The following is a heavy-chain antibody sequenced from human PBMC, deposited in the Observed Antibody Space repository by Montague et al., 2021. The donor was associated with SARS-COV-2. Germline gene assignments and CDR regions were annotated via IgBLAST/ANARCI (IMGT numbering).Heavy chain of an antibody. Sequence: PALGKPTQTLTLTCTFSGFSLSTSGVGVGWIRQPPGKALEWLALIYWDDDKRYSPSLKSRLTITKDTSNNQVVLTMTNMDPVDTATYYCAHRKVLAAAWDYWGQGTLVTVSS. CDR2: IYWDDDK. J-gene: IGHJ4*02. D-gene: IGHD6-13*01. V-gene: IGHV2-5*02. CDR3: AHRKVLAAAWDY. CDR1: GFSLSTSGVG.